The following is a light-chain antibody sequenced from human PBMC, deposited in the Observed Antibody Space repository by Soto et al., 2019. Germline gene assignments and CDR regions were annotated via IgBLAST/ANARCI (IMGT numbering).Light chain of an antibody. CDR2: DAS. CDR1: QSISSS. Sequence: DIQMTQSPSTLSASVGDRATITCRASQSISSSLAWYQQKPGKAPEFLIYDASSLKSGVPSRFSGSGSGTEFTLTISSLQPDDFATYYCQQYSLYYTFGQGTKLEIK. V-gene: IGKV1-5*01. J-gene: IGKJ2*01. CDR3: QQYSLYYT.